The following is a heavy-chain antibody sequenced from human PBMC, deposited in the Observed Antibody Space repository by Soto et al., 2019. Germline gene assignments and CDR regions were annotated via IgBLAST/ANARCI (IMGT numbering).Heavy chain of an antibody. Sequence: QITLKESGPTLVRPTQTLTLTCAFSGFSLSTSGVGVGWIRQPPGKALEWLAVIYWADSKHYSPSLRSRLTITKDTSKNQVVLTMTNMDPMDTGTYYCAHKGPEDWPLDYWGQGTVVTASS. V-gene: IGHV2-5*02. CDR1: GFSLSTSGVG. J-gene: IGHJ4*02. CDR3: AHKGPEDWPLDY. CDR2: IYWADSK. D-gene: IGHD3-9*01.